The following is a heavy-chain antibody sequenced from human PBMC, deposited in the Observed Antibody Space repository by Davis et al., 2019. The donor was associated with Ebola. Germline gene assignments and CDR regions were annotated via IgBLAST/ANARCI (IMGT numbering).Heavy chain of an antibody. D-gene: IGHD2-21*02. Sequence: GESLKISCAASGFTVSSSYMSWVRQAPGKGLEWVSVIYSGGSTHYADSVKGRFTISRDNSKNTLYLQMNNPRAEDTAVYYCARGSAGMVTDPFDYWGQGTLVTVSS. CDR2: IYSGGST. CDR3: ARGSAGMVTDPFDY. J-gene: IGHJ4*02. V-gene: IGHV3-66*01. CDR1: GFTVSSSY.